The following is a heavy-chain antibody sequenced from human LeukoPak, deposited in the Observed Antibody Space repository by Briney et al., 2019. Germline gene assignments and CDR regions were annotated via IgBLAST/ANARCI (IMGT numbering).Heavy chain of an antibody. CDR1: GGSISSYY. CDR2: INHSGST. D-gene: IGHD3-9*01. CDR3: ARLAYDILTGYFDAFDI. J-gene: IGHJ3*02. Sequence: SETLSLTCTVSGGSISSYYWSWIRQPPGKGLEWIGEINHSGSTNYNPSLKSRVTISVDTSKNQFSLKLSSVTAADTAVYYCARLAYDILTGYFDAFDIWGQGTMVTVSS. V-gene: IGHV4-34*01.